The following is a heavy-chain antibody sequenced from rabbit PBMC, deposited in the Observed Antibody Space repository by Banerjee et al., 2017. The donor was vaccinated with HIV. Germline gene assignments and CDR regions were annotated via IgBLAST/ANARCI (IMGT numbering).Heavy chain of an antibody. Sequence: QEQLVESGGGLVTLGGSLKLSCKASGIAFSPFAISWVRQAPGKGLEWIGCINTGSGSTYYASWAKGRFTISKTSSTTVTLQMTSLTAADTASYFCARHSYDDYGDQTRLDLWGPGTLVTVS. V-gene: IGHV1S45*01. D-gene: IGHD2-1*01. CDR2: INTGSGST. J-gene: IGHJ3*01. CDR3: ARHSYDDYGDQTRLDL. CDR1: GIAFSPFA.